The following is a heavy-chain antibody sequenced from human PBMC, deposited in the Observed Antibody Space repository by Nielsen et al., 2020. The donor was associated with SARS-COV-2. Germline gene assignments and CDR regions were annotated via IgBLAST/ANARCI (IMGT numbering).Heavy chain of an antibody. D-gene: IGHD6-13*01. CDR1: GYTFTSYA. Sequence: ASVKVSCKASGYTFTSYAMHWVRQAPGQRLEWMEWINAGNGNTKYSQKFQGRVTITRDTSASTAYMELSSLRSEDTAVYYCAREVGVYSTPAKYYYYGMDVWGQGTTVTVSS. CDR3: AREVGVYSTPAKYYYYGMDV. CDR2: INAGNGNT. J-gene: IGHJ6*02. V-gene: IGHV1-3*01.